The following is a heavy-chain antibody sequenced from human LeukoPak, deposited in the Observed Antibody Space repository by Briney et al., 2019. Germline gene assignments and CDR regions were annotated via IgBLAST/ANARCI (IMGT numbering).Heavy chain of an antibody. CDR2: INPNSGGT. CDR3: ALNWYYDILTGYLED. J-gene: IGHJ4*02. Sequence: WASVKVSCKASGYTFTGYYMHWVRQAPGQGLEWMGRINPNSGGTNYAQKFQGRVTMTRDKSISTAYMELCRLRSDDTAVYYCALNWYYDILTGYLEDWGQGTLVTVSS. CDR1: GYTFTGYY. V-gene: IGHV1-2*06. D-gene: IGHD3-9*01.